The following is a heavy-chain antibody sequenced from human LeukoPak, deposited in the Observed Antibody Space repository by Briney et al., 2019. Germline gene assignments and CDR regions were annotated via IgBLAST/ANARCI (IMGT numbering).Heavy chain of an antibody. CDR3: TTDVLYCSSTSCYNWFDP. Sequence: EGSLRLSCAASGFTFSNAWMSWVRQAPGKGLEWVGRIKSKTDGGTTDYAAPVKGRSTISRDDSKNTLYLQMNSLKTEDTAVYYCTTDVLYCSSTSCYNWFDPWGQGTLVTVSS. CDR1: GFTFSNAW. CDR2: IKSKTDGGTT. D-gene: IGHD2-2*01. J-gene: IGHJ5*02. V-gene: IGHV3-15*01.